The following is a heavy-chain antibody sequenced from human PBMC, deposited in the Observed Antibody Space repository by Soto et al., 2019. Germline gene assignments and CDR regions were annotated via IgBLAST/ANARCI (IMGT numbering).Heavy chain of an antibody. CDR2: ISSSSSYI. V-gene: IGHV3-21*01. Sequence: EVQLVESGGGLVQPGRSLRLSCAASGFTFSSYSMNWVRQAPGKGLEWVSSISSSSSYIYYADSVKGRFTISRDNAKNSLYLQMNSLRAEDTAVYYCARDGYDILTGYYLDYWGQGTLVTVSS. CDR1: GFTFSSYS. CDR3: ARDGYDILTGYYLDY. D-gene: IGHD3-9*01. J-gene: IGHJ4*02.